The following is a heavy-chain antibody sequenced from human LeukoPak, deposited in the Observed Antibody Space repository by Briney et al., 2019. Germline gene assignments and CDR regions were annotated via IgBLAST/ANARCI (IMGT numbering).Heavy chain of an antibody. V-gene: IGHV4-30-2*02. CDR2: ICHSGST. J-gene: IGHJ4*02. CDR1: GGSISSGGYY. D-gene: IGHD2-2*01. Sequence: PSETLSLTCTVSGGSISSGGYYWSWIRQPPGKGLEWIGYICHSGSTYYNPSLKSRVTISVDRSKNQFSLKLRSVTAADTAVYYCASLADLSSSGYFDYWGQGTLVTVSS. CDR3: ASLADLSSSGYFDY.